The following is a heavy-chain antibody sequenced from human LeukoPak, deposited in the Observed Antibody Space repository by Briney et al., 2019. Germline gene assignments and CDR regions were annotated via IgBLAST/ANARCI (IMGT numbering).Heavy chain of an antibody. CDR3: AKGGYYYDSSGYYYGY. D-gene: IGHD3-22*01. V-gene: IGHV3-23*01. CDR2: ISGSGGST. Sequence: PGGSLRLSCAASGFTVSSNYMSWVRQAPGKGLEWVSAISGSGGSTYYADSVKGRFTISRDNSKNTLYLQMNSLRAEDTAVYYCAKGGYYYDSSGYYYGYWGQGTLVTVSS. J-gene: IGHJ4*02. CDR1: GFTVSSNY.